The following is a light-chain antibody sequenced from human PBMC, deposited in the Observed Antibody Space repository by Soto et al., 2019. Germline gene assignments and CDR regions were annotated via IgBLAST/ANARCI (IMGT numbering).Light chain of an antibody. CDR1: QSVSSK. V-gene: IGKV3-15*01. Sequence: EIVVTHTTATLSASPGERATLSCRASQSVSSKLDWYQQKPGDVTRHLDNGAVTRATVIPARFSGSESGTQFSLTISSLQSEDFAVYCCQQYSDWPPTFGQGTKV. CDR3: QQYSDWPPT. CDR2: GAV. J-gene: IGKJ1*01.